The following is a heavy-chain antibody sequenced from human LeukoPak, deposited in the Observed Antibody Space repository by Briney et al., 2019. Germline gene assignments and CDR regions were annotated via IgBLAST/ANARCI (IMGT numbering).Heavy chain of an antibody. J-gene: IGHJ4*02. V-gene: IGHV3-11*01. CDR1: GYTFSDYY. D-gene: IGHD3-22*01. CDR2: ISSSGSTI. CDR3: VRDIRAVGITLYFDY. Sequence: GGSLRLSCAASGYTFSDYYMSWIRQAPGKGLEWVSYISSSGSTIHHADSVKGRFTISRDNARNSLYLQMNSLRAEDTAMYYCVRDIRAVGITLYFDYWGQGILVTVTS.